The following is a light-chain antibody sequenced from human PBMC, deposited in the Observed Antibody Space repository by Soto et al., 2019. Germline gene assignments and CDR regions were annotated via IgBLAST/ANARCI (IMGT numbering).Light chain of an antibody. V-gene: IGKV3-20*01. CDR1: QNIASQF. CDR3: QQYRSSSGYT. J-gene: IGKJ2*01. CDR2: GTS. Sequence: VLTQSPGTLSLSPGERATLSCRASQNIASQFFTWYQQRPGQAPRVLIYGTSTRATGIPDRFSGSGSGTDFTLTISSLEPDDFAVYYCQQYRSSSGYTFGQGTKLEIK.